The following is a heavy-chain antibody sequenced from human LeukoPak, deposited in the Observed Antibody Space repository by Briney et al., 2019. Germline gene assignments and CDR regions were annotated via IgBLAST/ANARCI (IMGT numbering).Heavy chain of an antibody. V-gene: IGHV3-7*01. Sequence: PGGSLRLSCAASGFTFSSYWMSWVRQAPGKGLEWVANIKQDGSEKYYVDSVKGRFTISRDNAKNSLYLQMNSLRAEDTAVYYCARTDGSGWSPAYYYYYYYMDVWGKGTTVTISS. D-gene: IGHD6-19*01. J-gene: IGHJ6*03. CDR2: IKQDGSEK. CDR3: ARTDGSGWSPAYYYYYYYMDV. CDR1: GFTFSSYW.